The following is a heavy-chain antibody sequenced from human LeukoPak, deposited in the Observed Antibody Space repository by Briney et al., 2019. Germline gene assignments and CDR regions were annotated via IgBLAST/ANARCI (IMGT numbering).Heavy chain of an antibody. V-gene: IGHV4-4*07. J-gene: IGHJ3*02. CDR1: GGSLSDYF. D-gene: IGHD4-23*01. CDR3: ARDTVEAFDI. Sequence: SETLSLTCTVSGGSLSDYFWTWMRQPPRKGLEWIGRIYTSGSTNYNPSLKSRVTMSVDTSKNQFSLKLSSVTAADTAVYYCARDTVEAFDIWGQGTMVTVSS. CDR2: IYTSGST.